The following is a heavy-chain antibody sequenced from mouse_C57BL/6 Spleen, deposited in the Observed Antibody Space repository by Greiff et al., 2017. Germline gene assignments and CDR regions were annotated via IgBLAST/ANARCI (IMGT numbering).Heavy chain of an antibody. CDR1: GFTFSSYA. V-gene: IGHV5-4*01. CDR2: ISDGGSYT. CDR3: ARERGAMDY. J-gene: IGHJ4*01. Sequence: EVQGVESGGGLVKPGGSLKLSCAASGFTFSSYAMSWVRQTPEKRLEWVATISDGGSYTYYPDNVKGRFTISRDNAKNNLYLQMSHLKSEDTAMYYCARERGAMDYWGQGTSVTVSS.